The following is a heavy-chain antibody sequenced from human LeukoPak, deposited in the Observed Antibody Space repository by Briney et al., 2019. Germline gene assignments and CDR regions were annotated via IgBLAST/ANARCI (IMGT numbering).Heavy chain of an antibody. CDR3: ARGSFYDILTGYLPTFDY. Sequence: GGSLRLSCAASGFTFSTYGFYWVRQAPGKGLEWVAVISYDGSNKYYADSVKGRFTISRDNSKNTLYLQMNSLRAEDTAVYYCARGSFYDILTGYLPTFDYWGQGTLVTVSS. CDR2: ISYDGSNK. CDR1: GFTFSTYG. D-gene: IGHD3-9*01. V-gene: IGHV3-30*12. J-gene: IGHJ4*02.